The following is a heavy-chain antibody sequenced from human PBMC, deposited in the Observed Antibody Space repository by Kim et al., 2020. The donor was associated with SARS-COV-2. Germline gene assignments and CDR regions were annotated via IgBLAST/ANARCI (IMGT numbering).Heavy chain of an antibody. D-gene: IGHD6-19*01. J-gene: IGHJ4*02. V-gene: IGHV3-43*01. Sequence: DSVKGRFTISRDNSKNSLYLQMNSLRTEDTALYYCAKDTGVGAVAGYFDYWGQGTLVTVSS. CDR3: AKDTGVGAVAGYFDY.